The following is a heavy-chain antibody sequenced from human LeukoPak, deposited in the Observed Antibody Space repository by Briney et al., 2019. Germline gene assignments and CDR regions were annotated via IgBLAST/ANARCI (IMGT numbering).Heavy chain of an antibody. CDR1: GFTFDDYA. Sequence: QPGGSLRLSCAASGFTFDDYAMHWVRQAPGKGLEWVSGISWNSGSIVYADCVKGRFTISRDNAKNSLYLQMNSLRAEDMALYYCAKDMRGYSGYDPVFDYWGQGTLVTVSS. CDR2: ISWNSGSI. CDR3: AKDMRGYSGYDPVFDY. V-gene: IGHV3-9*03. J-gene: IGHJ4*02. D-gene: IGHD5-12*01.